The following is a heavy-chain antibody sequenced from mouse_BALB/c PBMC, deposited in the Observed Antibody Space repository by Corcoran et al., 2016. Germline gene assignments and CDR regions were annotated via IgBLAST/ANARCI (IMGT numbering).Heavy chain of an antibody. Sequence: EVQLQQSGAELVKPGASVKLSCTASGFNIKDTYMHWVKQRPEQGLEWIGRIDPANGNTKYDPKFQGKATITADTSSNTAYLQLSSLTSEDTAVYYCAELWLRRAWFAYWGQGTLVTVSA. CDR3: AELWLRRAWFAY. V-gene: IGHV14-3*02. CDR2: IDPANGNT. CDR1: GFNIKDTY. J-gene: IGHJ3*01. D-gene: IGHD2-2*01.